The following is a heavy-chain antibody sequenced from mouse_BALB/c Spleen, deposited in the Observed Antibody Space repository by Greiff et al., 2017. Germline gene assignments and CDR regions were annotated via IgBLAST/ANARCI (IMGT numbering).Heavy chain of an antibody. CDR3: ARDEYGGFAY. Sequence: VMLVESGPGLVAPSQSLSITCTVSGFSLTSYGVHWVRQPPGKGLEWLGVIWAGGSTNYNSALMSRLSISKDNSKSQVFLKMNSLQTDDTAMYYCARDEYGGFAYWGQGTLVTVSA. CDR2: IWAGGST. D-gene: IGHD1-1*02. CDR1: GFSLTSYG. J-gene: IGHJ3*01. V-gene: IGHV2-9*02.